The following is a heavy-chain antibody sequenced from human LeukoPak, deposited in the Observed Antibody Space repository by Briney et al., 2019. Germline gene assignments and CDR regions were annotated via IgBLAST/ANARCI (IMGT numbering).Heavy chain of an antibody. Sequence: SETLSLTCTVSGGSISSSSYYWGWIRQPPGKGLEWIGSIYYSGSTYYNPSLKSRVTMSVDTSKNQFSLKLSSVTAADTAVYYCARKRPYGDYAVGEVDYWGQGTLVTVSS. J-gene: IGHJ4*02. CDR2: IYYSGST. CDR3: ARKRPYGDYAVGEVDY. CDR1: GGSISSSSYY. D-gene: IGHD4-17*01. V-gene: IGHV4-39*07.